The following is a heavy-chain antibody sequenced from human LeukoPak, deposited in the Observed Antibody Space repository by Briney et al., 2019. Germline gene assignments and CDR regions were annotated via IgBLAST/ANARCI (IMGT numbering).Heavy chain of an antibody. D-gene: IGHD3-10*01. J-gene: IGHJ5*02. CDR3: ARVRGINNWFDP. Sequence: PSETLSLTCTVSDGSISSGGYYWNWIRQHPVKGLEWIGSIYYSGSTHSNPSLKSRLTISIDTSKNQFYLKLNSVTAADTALYYCARVRGINNWFDPWGQGTLATVSS. CDR2: IYYSGST. CDR1: DGSISSGGYY. V-gene: IGHV4-31*03.